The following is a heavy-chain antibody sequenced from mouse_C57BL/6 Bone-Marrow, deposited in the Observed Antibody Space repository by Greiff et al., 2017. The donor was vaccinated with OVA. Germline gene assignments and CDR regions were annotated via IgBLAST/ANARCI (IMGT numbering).Heavy chain of an antibody. V-gene: IGHV1-42*01. D-gene: IGHD2-5*01. CDR1: GYSFTGYY. Sequence: QLQQSGPELVKPGASVKISCKASGYSFTGYYMNWVKQSPEKSLEWIGEINPSTGGTTYNQKFKAKATLTVDKSSSTAYMQLKSLTSEDSAVYYCARRYSNRFAYWGQGTLVTVSA. CDR3: ARRYSNRFAY. J-gene: IGHJ3*01. CDR2: INPSTGGT.